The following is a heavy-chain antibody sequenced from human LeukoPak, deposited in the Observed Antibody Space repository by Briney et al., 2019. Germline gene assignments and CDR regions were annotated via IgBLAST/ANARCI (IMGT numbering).Heavy chain of an antibody. D-gene: IGHD3-22*01. CDR3: GRPFTT. CDR2: ISSYGGST. V-gene: IGHV3-64D*06. CDR1: GFTFSKYA. Sequence: GRLLRLSCSASGFTFSKYAMHWVRKAPGKGLEYVSAISSYGGSTDYVDSVKGRFTISRDNSKNTLYLQMSSLRAEDTAVYYCGRPFTTWGQGTLVTVSS. J-gene: IGHJ4*02.